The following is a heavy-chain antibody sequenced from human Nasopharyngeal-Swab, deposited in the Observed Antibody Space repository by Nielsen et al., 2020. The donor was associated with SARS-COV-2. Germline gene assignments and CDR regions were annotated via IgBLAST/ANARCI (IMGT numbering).Heavy chain of an antibody. CDR3: AKAPYLRGLDV. Sequence: GGSLEISCAACGFSFCSYAMSWVRQPPGKGLEWVSIISGSGDTTYYADSVNDRFTISRDNSKNTLYLQMNSLRVEDTAVYYCAKAPYLRGLDVWGQGTTVTVSS. J-gene: IGHJ6*02. D-gene: IGHD2-21*01. CDR1: GFSFCSYA. CDR2: ISGSGDTT. V-gene: IGHV3-23*01.